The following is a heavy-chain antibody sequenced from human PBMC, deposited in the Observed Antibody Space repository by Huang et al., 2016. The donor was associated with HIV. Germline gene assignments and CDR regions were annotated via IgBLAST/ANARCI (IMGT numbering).Heavy chain of an antibody. Sequence: EVQLVQSGPEVKKPGESLKISCRVSGYSVTNYWIGWVRERPGKGLEWMAIIYPGESDAAYTQSFRGQVTISADKSINPAHLQWDSLKTSDSAMYYCARRGFNTGSSPDSWGQGTLVTVSS. V-gene: IGHV5-51*01. D-gene: IGHD1-26*01. CDR1: GYSVTNYW. CDR3: ARRGFNTGSSPDS. CDR2: IYPGESDA. J-gene: IGHJ4*02.